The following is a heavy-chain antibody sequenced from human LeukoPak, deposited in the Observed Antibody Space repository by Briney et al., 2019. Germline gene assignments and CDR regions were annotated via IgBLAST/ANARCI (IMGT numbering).Heavy chain of an antibody. Sequence: SETLSLTCTVSGGSISSYYWSWIRQPPGKGLEWIGYIYYSGSTNYNPSLKSRVTISVDTSKNQFSLKLSSVTAADTAVYYCARHGWYFHDAFDIWGQGTMVTVSS. CDR2: IYYSGST. CDR3: ARHGWYFHDAFDI. D-gene: IGHD6-19*01. V-gene: IGHV4-59*08. CDR1: GGSISSYY. J-gene: IGHJ3*02.